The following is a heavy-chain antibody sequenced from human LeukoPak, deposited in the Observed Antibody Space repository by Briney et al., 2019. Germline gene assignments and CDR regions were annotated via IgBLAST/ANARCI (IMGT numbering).Heavy chain of an antibody. D-gene: IGHD3-22*01. CDR1: GFTFSSYA. J-gene: IGHJ1*01. Sequence: GGSLRLSCAASGFTFSSYAMSWVRQAPGKGLEWVSAISGSGGSTYYADSVKGRFTISRDNSKNTLYLQMNSLRAEDTAVYYCARESRYYYDSSGYQRYFQHWGQGTLVTVSS. CDR3: ARESRYYYDSSGYQRYFQH. V-gene: IGHV3-23*01. CDR2: ISGSGGST.